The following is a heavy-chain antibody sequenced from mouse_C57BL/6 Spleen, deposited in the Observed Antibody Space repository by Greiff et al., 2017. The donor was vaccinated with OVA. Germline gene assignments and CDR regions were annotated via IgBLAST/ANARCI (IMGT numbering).Heavy chain of an antibody. J-gene: IGHJ2*01. V-gene: IGHV1-61*01. CDR1: GYTFTSYW. Sequence: QVQLQQPGAELVRPGSSVKLSCKASGYTFTSYWMDWVKQRPGQGLEWIGNIYPSDSETHYNQKFKDKATLTVDKSSSTAYMQLSSLTSEDSAVYYCARGSTMIRRYYLDYWGQGTTLTVSS. D-gene: IGHD2-4*01. CDR2: IYPSDSET. CDR3: ARGSTMIRRYYLDY.